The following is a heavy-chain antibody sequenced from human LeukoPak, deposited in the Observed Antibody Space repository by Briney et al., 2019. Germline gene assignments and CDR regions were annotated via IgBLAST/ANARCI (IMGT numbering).Heavy chain of an antibody. D-gene: IGHD2-2*01. CDR3: ARVVPAAAYFDY. Sequence: SGPTLAKPTQTLTLTCTFSGFSLSTSGVGVGWIRQPPGKALEWLALIYWDDDKRYSPSLKSRLTITKDTSKNQVVLTMTNMDPVDTATYYCARVVPAAAYFDYWGQGTLVTVSS. V-gene: IGHV2-5*02. J-gene: IGHJ4*02. CDR2: IYWDDDK. CDR1: GFSLSTSGVG.